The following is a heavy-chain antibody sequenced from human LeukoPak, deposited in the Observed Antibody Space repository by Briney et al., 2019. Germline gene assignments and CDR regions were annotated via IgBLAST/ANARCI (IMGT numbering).Heavy chain of an antibody. CDR3: ARASYGVPDYYYYYGMDV. CDR2: IIPILGIA. J-gene: IGHJ6*02. CDR1: GGTFSSCA. V-gene: IGHV1-69*04. D-gene: IGHD5-18*01. Sequence: ASVKVSCKASGGTFSSCAISWVRQAPGQGLEWMGRIIPILGIANYAQKFQGRVTITADKSTSTAYMELSSLRSEDTAVYYCARASYGVPDYYYYYGMDVWDQGTTVTVSS.